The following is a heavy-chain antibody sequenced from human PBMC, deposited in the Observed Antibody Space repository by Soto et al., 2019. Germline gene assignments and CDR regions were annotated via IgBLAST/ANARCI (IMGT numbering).Heavy chain of an antibody. Sequence: QVQLVESGGGVVQPGRSLKLSCAASGFTFSSYAMQWVRQAPGKRLECVAVISYDGSNKYYADSVKGRFTISRDNSNNHLYLQMNNLRAEDTAVYYCARDNSPYSSGWHNRHFDYCGQGTLVTVSS. J-gene: IGHJ4*02. CDR2: ISYDGSNK. D-gene: IGHD6-19*01. V-gene: IGHV3-30-3*01. CDR3: ARDNSPYSSGWHNRHFDY. CDR1: GFTFSSYA.